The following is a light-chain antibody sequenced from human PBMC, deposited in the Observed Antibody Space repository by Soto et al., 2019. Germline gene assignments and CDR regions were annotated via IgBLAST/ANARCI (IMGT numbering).Light chain of an antibody. V-gene: IGKV3-20*01. Sequence: EVVLTQSPGTLSLSPGERVTLSCRASENISRNYLAWYQQKPGQAPRLLIYGASSRANGIPERFSGGGSGTDFNLTIGRLEPEDFAVYYCQRYDSSPPITFGQGTRLEIK. CDR2: GAS. CDR3: QRYDSSPPIT. J-gene: IGKJ5*01. CDR1: ENISRNY.